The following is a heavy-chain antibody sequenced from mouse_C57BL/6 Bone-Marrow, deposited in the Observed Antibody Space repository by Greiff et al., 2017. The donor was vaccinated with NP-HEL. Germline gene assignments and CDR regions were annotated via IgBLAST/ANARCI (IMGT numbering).Heavy chain of an antibody. J-gene: IGHJ4*01. CDR2: ISSGSSTI. Sequence: EVQVVESGGGLVKPGGSLKLSCAASGFTFSDYGMHWVRQAPEKGLEWVAYISSGSSTIYYADTVKGRFTISRDNAKNTLFLQMPSLRSEDTAMYYCARGYEGAMDYWGQGTSVTVSS. D-gene: IGHD2-3*01. CDR1: GFTFSDYG. V-gene: IGHV5-17*01. CDR3: ARGYEGAMDY.